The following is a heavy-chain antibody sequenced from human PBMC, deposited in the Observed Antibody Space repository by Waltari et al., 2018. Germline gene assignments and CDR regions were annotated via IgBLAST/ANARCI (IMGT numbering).Heavy chain of an antibody. CDR2: IKSKAYGATT. CDR1: GFIFRDHA. Sequence: EVQLVESGGGLVQPGRSLTLSCTASGFIFRDHAVSWVRQAPGKGVEVVGFIKSKAYGATTENAASVKGRFIISRDDSKSIAYLQMDSLKTEDTAVYYCARDRWYFDSWGQGTLVTVSS. J-gene: IGHJ4*02. D-gene: IGHD2-15*01. CDR3: ARDRWYFDS. V-gene: IGHV3-49*04.